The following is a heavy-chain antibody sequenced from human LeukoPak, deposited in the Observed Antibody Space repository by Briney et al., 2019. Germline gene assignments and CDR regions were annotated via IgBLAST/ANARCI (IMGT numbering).Heavy chain of an antibody. CDR3: AIGGLENGYHSNDGFDI. D-gene: IGHD3-22*01. J-gene: IGHJ3*02. CDR2: IYCSGST. CDR1: GGSISGYY. Sequence: SETLSLTCTVSGGSISGYYWSWIRQPPGKGLEWIGYIYCSGSTKYNPSLKSRVTMSVDTSRNQFSLKLSSVTAADTAVYYCAIGGLENGYHSNDGFDIWGQGTMVTVSS. V-gene: IGHV4-59*01.